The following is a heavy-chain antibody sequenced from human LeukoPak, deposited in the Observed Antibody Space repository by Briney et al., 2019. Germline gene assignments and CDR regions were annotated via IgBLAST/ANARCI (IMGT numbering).Heavy chain of an antibody. CDR1: GDSISSGDYY. Sequence: SETLSLTCTVSGDSISSGDYYWSWIRQPAGKGLEWIGRISGSGSTNYNPSLKSRVTMSVDTSKNQFSLKLSSVTAADTAVYYCARDLTDYGDYEVYWGQGILVTVS. CDR2: ISGSGST. CDR3: ARDLTDYGDYEVY. D-gene: IGHD4-17*01. V-gene: IGHV4-61*02. J-gene: IGHJ4*02.